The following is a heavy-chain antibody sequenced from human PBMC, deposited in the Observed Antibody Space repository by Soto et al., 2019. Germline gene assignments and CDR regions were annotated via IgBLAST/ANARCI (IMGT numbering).Heavy chain of an antibody. CDR3: ARAGCDGGTCYTLVGLRYGMDV. CDR2: ISYDGNNK. D-gene: IGHD2-15*01. Sequence: QVQLVESGGGVVQPGRSLRLSCAASGFTFSNYAMYWVRQAPGKGLEWVAVISYDGNNKYYADSVKGRFTISRDNSKNTVYLQMNSLRDEDTAVYYCARAGCDGGTCYTLVGLRYGMDVWGQGTTVSVSS. V-gene: IGHV3-30-3*01. CDR1: GFTFSNYA. J-gene: IGHJ6*02.